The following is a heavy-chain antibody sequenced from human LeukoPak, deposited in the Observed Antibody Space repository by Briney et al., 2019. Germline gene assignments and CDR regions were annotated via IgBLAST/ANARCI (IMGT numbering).Heavy chain of an antibody. CDR1: GFTFSSYW. CDR3: ARGSSSGWYDYFDY. Sequence: PGGSLRLSCAASGFTFSSYWMHWVRQAPGKGLVWVSRINSDGSSTSYADSVKGRFTISRDNAKNTLYLQMNSLRAEDTAVCYCARGSSSGWYDYFDYWGQGTLVTVSS. J-gene: IGHJ4*02. CDR2: INSDGSST. V-gene: IGHV3-74*01. D-gene: IGHD6-19*01.